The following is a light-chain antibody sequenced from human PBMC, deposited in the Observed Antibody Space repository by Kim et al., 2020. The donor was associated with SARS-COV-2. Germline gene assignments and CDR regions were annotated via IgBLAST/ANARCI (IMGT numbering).Light chain of an antibody. CDR2: GAS. CDR3: QQYGSSPRT. CDR1: QSAPNNY. J-gene: IGKJ1*01. Sequence: EIVLTQSPGTLSLSPGERATLSCRASQSAPNNYLAWYQQKPGQPPRPLIFGASSRATGVPDRFSGSGSGTDFTLTISRLEPEDFAVYYCQQYGSSPRTFGQGTKVEIK. V-gene: IGKV3-20*01.